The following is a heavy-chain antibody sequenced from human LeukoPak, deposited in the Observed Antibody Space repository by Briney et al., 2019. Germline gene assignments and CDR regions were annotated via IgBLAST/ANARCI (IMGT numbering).Heavy chain of an antibody. J-gene: IGHJ4*02. CDR3: ARGRAIVVVVAATRKGSFDY. CDR1: GGSISSSSYY. CDR2: INHSGST. V-gene: IGHV4-39*07. Sequence: PSETLSLTCTVSGGSISSSSYYWGWIRQPPGKGLEWIGEINHSGSTNYNPSLKSRVTISVDTSKNQFSLKLSSVTAADTAVYYCARGRAIVVVVAATRKGSFDYWGQGTLVTVSS. D-gene: IGHD2-15*01.